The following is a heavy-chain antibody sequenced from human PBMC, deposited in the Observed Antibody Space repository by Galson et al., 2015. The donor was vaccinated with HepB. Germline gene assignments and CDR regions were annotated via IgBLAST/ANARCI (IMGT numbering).Heavy chain of an antibody. CDR3: ARQYYDFWSGYYTGAFDI. V-gene: IGHV5-51*01. D-gene: IGHD3-3*01. J-gene: IGHJ3*02. CDR2: IYPGDSDT. Sequence: SGAEVKKPGESLKISCKGSGYSFTSYWIGWVRQMPGKGLEWMGIIYPGDSDTRYSPSFQGQVTISADKSISTAYLQWSSLKASDTAMYYCARQYYDFWSGYYTGAFDIWGQGTMVTVSS. CDR1: GYSFTSYW.